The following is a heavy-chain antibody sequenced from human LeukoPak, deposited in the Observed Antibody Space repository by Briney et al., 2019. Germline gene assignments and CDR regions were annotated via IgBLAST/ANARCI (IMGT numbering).Heavy chain of an antibody. D-gene: IGHD3-22*01. CDR1: GDSVSSNSAA. CDR2: TYYRSRWYN. V-gene: IGHV6-1*01. CDR3: GRSSGYKLDY. J-gene: IGHJ4*02. Sequence: SQTLSLTCAISGDSVSSNSAAWNWLRQSPSRGLEWLGRTYYRSRWYNDYAVSVKSRITINPDTSKNQFSLQVNSVTPEDTAVYYCGRSSGYKLDYWGQGTLVTVSS.